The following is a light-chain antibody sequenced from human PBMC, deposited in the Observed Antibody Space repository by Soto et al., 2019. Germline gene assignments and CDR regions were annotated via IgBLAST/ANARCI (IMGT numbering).Light chain of an antibody. Sequence: QPALTQPASVSGSPGQSITISCTGTSSDVGNNNYVSWYQHHPGRAPKVMICDVTNRPSGVSNRFSGSKSGNTASLTISGLQAEDEADYYCSSFTGSSYVFGTGTKLTVL. CDR1: SSDVGNNNY. CDR2: DVT. CDR3: SSFTGSSYV. J-gene: IGLJ1*01. V-gene: IGLV2-14*03.